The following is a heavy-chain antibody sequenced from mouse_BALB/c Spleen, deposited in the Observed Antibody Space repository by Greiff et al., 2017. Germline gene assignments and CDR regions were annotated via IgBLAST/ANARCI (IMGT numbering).Heavy chain of an antibody. CDR1: GFAFSSYD. CDR3: ARPIYYDYGEAWFAY. CDR2: ISSGGGST. J-gene: IGHJ3*01. D-gene: IGHD2-4*01. Sequence: DVKLVESGGGLVKPGGSLKLSCAASGFAFSSYDMSWVRQTPEKRLEWVAYISSGGGSTYYPDTVKGRFTISRDNAKNTLYLQMSSLKSEDTAMYYCARPIYYDYGEAWFAYWGQGTLVTVSA. V-gene: IGHV5-12-1*01.